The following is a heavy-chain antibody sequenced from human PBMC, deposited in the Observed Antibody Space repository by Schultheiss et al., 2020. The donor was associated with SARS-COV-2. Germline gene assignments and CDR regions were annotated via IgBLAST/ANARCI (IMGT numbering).Heavy chain of an antibody. V-gene: IGHV3-30-3*01. CDR1: GFTFCSYG. CDR2: ISYDGSNK. J-gene: IGHJ6*02. D-gene: IGHD6-13*01. Sequence: GGSLRLSCAASGFTFCSYGMHWVRQAPGKGLEWVAVISYDGSNKYYADSVKGRFTISRDNSKNTLYLQINSLRAEDTAVDYCASDWYSSSWYGEYYYYGMDVWGQGTTVTVSS. CDR3: ASDWYSSSWYGEYYYYGMDV.